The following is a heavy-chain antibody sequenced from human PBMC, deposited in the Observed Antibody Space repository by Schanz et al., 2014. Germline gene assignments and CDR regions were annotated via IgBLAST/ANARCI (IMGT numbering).Heavy chain of an antibody. CDR3: AREMDTAIGDY. D-gene: IGHD5-18*01. J-gene: IGHJ4*02. V-gene: IGHV3-30*03. CDR1: GFSFSDYG. Sequence: QVQLVESGGGVVQPGRSLRLSCAGSGFSFSDYGMHWVRQAPGRGLEWVAVISYHGSERYYADSVKGRFTISRDNSRNTLYLEIDTLRPEDTAVYFCAREMDTAIGDYWGQGTLVTVSS. CDR2: ISYHGSER.